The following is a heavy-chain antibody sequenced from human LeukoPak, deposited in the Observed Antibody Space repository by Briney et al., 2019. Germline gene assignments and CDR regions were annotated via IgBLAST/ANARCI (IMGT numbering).Heavy chain of an antibody. J-gene: IGHJ4*02. D-gene: IGHD2/OR15-2a*01. Sequence: PSETLSLTCTVSGAFRSRFYWSWVRQYPAKGLEWFGINFVGSHSNYTPSITGRVTISPDTSKSKFSLKMTSVTAADTALYYCATIYPLGYFDQWCEGTVATVAS. CDR3: ATIYPLGYFDQ. V-gene: IGHV4-59*01. CDR1: GAFRSRFY. CDR2: INFVGSHS.